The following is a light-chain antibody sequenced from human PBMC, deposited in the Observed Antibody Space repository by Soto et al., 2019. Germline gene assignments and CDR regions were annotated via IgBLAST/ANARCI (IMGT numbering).Light chain of an antibody. J-gene: IGKJ2*01. V-gene: IGKV3-20*01. Sequence: EIVLTQSPGTLSLSPGERATLSCRASQSVDSTYLAWYQQKPDQSPRLLIYATSTRAAGIPDRFSGRGSGTDFTLTISRLEPDDVAVYYCQQYDTSPPMYTFGQGTKVDIK. CDR1: QSVDSTY. CDR3: QQYDTSPPMYT. CDR2: ATS.